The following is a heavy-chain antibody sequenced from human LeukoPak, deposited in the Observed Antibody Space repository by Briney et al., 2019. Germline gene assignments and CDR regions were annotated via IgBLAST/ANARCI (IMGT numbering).Heavy chain of an antibody. CDR2: IHQSGTT. J-gene: IGHJ4*02. CDR1: GGSINSNNW. V-gene: IGHV4-4*02. D-gene: IGHD6-6*01. CDR3: ARFELGAYFDF. Sequence: PSGTLSLICTVSGGSINSNNWWSWVRQGPGKGLEWIGEIHQSGTTNSNPSLKSRVTISLDKSNNQFSLKLNSVTAADTAMYYCARFELGAYFDFWGQGILVTVSS.